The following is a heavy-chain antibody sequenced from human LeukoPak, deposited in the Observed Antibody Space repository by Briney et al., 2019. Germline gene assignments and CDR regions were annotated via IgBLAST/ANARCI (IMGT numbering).Heavy chain of an antibody. CDR3: AKTSRVNSAYDSPFDY. CDR1: GFTFSTYA. CDR2: VRGSASDT. Sequence: GGSLRLSCAASGFTFSTYAMSWVRQAPGKGLEWVSAVRGSASDTYYADSVKGRFTISRDNSKNTPYLQMNSLRAEDTAIYFCAKTSRVNSAYDSPFDYWGQGTLVTVSS. J-gene: IGHJ4*02. V-gene: IGHV3-23*01. D-gene: IGHD5-12*01.